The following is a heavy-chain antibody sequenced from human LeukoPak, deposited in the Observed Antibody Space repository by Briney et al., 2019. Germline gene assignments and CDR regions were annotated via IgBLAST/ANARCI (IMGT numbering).Heavy chain of an antibody. V-gene: IGHV3-30*18. CDR3: AKPYYYGSRSYMDY. Sequence: SGGSLRLSCAASGFIFSTYVMHWVRQAPGKGLEWVAVMSYDGSTKYYADSVKGRFAISRDNSKNMLYLQMNSLRAEDTAVYYCAKPYYYGSRSYMDYWGQGTLVTVSS. CDR1: GFIFSTYV. D-gene: IGHD3-10*01. J-gene: IGHJ4*02. CDR2: MSYDGSTK.